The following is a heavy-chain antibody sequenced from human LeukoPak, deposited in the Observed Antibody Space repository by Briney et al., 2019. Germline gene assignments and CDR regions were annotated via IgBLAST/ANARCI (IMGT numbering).Heavy chain of an antibody. J-gene: IGHJ6*03. CDR3: ARGVVAATFYYYMDV. V-gene: IGHV1-2*02. CDR1: GYTFTVYY. Sequence: ASVKVSCKPSGYTFTVYYIHWVRQAPRQGLEWMGWINPTSGATNYAQKFQGRVTMTRDTFIGTAYMDLNSLRSDDTAVYFCARGVVAATFYYYMDVWGTGTTVTVSS. CDR2: INPTSGAT. D-gene: IGHD2-15*01.